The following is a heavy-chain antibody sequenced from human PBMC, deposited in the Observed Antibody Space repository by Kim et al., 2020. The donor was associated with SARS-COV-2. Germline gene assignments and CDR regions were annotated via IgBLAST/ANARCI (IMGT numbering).Heavy chain of an antibody. CDR1: GGSFSGYY. CDR3: ARGRSTVGYSGYDKAYYFDY. CDR2: INHSGST. Sequence: SETLSLTCAVYGGSFSGYYWSWIRQPPGKGLEWIGEINHSGSTNYNPSLKSRVTISVDTSKNQFSLKLSSVTAADTAVYYCARGRSTVGYSGYDKAYYFDYWGQGTLGHRLL. V-gene: IGHV4-34*01. J-gene: IGHJ4*02. D-gene: IGHD5-12*01.